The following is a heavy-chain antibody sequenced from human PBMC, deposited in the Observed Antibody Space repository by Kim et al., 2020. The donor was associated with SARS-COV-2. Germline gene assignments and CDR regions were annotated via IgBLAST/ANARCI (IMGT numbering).Heavy chain of an antibody. J-gene: IGHJ4*02. V-gene: IGHV3-74*01. D-gene: IGHD1-26*01. CDR2: INNDGTST. Sequence: GGSLRLSCAASGFTFSSYWMHWVRQTPEKGLVWVSRINNDGTSTTYTDSVKGRFTISRDNAKNTLYLQMNSLRAEDTAVYYCARDGDWEPYYLDQWGQGTLVTVSS. CDR1: GFTFSSYW. CDR3: ARDGDWEPYYLDQ.